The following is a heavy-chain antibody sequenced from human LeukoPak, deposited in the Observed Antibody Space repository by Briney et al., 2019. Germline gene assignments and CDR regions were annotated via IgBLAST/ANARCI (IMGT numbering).Heavy chain of an antibody. Sequence: SETLSLTCTVSGGSISSGGYYWSWIRQHPGKGLEWIGYIYYSGSTYYNPSLKSRVTISVDTSKNQFSLKLSSVTAADTAVYYCARGAYGDYAPFDYWGQGTLVTVSS. CDR3: ARGAYGDYAPFDY. CDR1: GGSISSGGYY. V-gene: IGHV4-31*03. D-gene: IGHD4-17*01. CDR2: IYYSGST. J-gene: IGHJ4*02.